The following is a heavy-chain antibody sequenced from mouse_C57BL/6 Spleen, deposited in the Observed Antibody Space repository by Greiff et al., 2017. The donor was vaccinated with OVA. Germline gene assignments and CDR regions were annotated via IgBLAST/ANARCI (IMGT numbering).Heavy chain of an antibody. J-gene: IGHJ1*03. CDR1: GYTFTSYW. V-gene: IGHV1-53*01. CDR3: AIVYYYCSRGYWYFDV. CDR2: INPSNGGT. D-gene: IGHD1-1*01. Sequence: QVQLQQPGTELVKPGASVKLSCKASGYTFTSYWMHWVKQRPGQGLEWIGNINPSNGGTNYNEKFKSKATLTVDKSSSTAYMQISILTAEDCAVYSCAIVYYYCSRGYWYFDVWGTGTTVTVSS.